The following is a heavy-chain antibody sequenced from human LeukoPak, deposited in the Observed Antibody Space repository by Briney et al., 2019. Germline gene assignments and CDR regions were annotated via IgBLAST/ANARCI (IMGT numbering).Heavy chain of an antibody. Sequence: GGSLRLSCAASGFTFSSYAMSWVRQAPGKGLEWVSAISGSGGSTYYADSVKGRFTISRDNSKNTLYLQMNSLRAEDTAVYYCAPVTPAGYCSGGSCSDLDYWGQGTLVTVSS. CDR1: GFTFSSYA. V-gene: IGHV3-23*01. D-gene: IGHD2-15*01. CDR2: ISGSGGST. J-gene: IGHJ4*02. CDR3: APVTPAGYCSGGSCSDLDY.